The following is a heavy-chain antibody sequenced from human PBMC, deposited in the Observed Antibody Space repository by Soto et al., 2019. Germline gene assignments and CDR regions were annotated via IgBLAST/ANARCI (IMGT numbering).Heavy chain of an antibody. D-gene: IGHD3-10*01. CDR3: ARDGYYGSGSYGMDV. J-gene: IGHJ6*02. V-gene: IGHV1-18*01. CDR2: ISDYNGNT. Sequence: GASVKVSCKTSGYTFNNYGISWVRQAPGQGLEWMGWISDYNGNTNYPQKFQGRVTMTTDTSTKTVYMVLTSLRSDDTAVYYCARDGYYGSGSYGMDVWGRGTTVTVSS. CDR1: GYTFNNYG.